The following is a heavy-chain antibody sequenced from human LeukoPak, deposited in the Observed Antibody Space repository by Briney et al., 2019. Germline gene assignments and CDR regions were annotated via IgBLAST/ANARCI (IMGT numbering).Heavy chain of an antibody. V-gene: IGHV1-69*05. Sequence: SVKVSCKDSGGTFSSYAISWVRRAPGQGLEWMGRIIPTFDTTIYAQKFQGRLTITTDESRNTAYMDLSSLRSEDTAVYYCAREGGFCTTTTCYYYFDYWGQGTLVTVSS. J-gene: IGHJ4*02. CDR1: GGTFSSYA. CDR2: IIPTFDTT. CDR3: AREGGFCTTTTCYYYFDY. D-gene: IGHD2-2*01.